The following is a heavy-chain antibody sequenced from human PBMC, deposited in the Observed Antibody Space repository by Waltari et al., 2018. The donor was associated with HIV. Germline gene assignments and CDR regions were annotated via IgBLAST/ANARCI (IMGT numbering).Heavy chain of an antibody. CDR3: AGHDFRFVGAGVAPHF. CDR1: GFIFRDAD. D-gene: IGHD2-21*01. Sequence: EVHLVESGGDLVQPGGSLKLSCAASGFIFRDADIHWVRQASGKGLQWLGRIRDRVTNYATTYAASVRGRFTISRDDSRGTASLHMESLRTEDTGLYFCAGHDFRFVGAGVAPHFWGRGTLVTVSS. V-gene: IGHV3-73*02. CDR2: IRDRVTNYAT. J-gene: IGHJ3*01.